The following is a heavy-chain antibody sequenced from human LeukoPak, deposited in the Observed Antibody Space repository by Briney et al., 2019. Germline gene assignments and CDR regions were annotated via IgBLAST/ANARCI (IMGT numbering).Heavy chain of an antibody. J-gene: IGHJ4*02. CDR2: INHSGST. Sequence: PSETLSLTCAVYGGSFSGYYWSWIRQPPGKGPEWIGEINHSGSTNYNPSLKSRVTISVDTSKNQFSLKLSSVTAADTAVYYCAREGELATSSFDYWGQGTLVTVSS. CDR1: GGSFSGYY. V-gene: IGHV4-34*01. CDR3: AREGELATSSFDY. D-gene: IGHD5-24*01.